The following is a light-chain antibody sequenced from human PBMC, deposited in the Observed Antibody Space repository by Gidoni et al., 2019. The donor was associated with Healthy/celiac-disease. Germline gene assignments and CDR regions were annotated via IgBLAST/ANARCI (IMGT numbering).Light chain of an antibody. CDR1: NTGSKN. CDR3: QVWDSSTEV. V-gene: IGLV3-9*01. CDR2: RDS. J-gene: IGLJ1*01. Sequence: SYELTQPLSVSVALGQTARITCGGNNTGSKNVPWYQQKPGHAPVLVIYRDSNRPSGIPERFSGSNSGNTATLTISKAQAGDEADYYCQVWDSSTEVFGTGTKVTVL.